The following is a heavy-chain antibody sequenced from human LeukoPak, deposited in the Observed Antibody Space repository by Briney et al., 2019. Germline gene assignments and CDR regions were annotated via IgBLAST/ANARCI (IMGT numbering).Heavy chain of an antibody. Sequence: GASVKVSCKASGYTFTSYGISWLRQAPGQGLEWMGWISAYNGNTNYAQNLQGRVTMTTDTSTSTAYMELRSLRSDETAVYYCARDCTGGSCFSFYWGQGALVTVSS. CDR2: ISAYNGNT. J-gene: IGHJ4*02. CDR1: GYTFTSYG. V-gene: IGHV1-18*01. D-gene: IGHD2-15*01. CDR3: ARDCTGGSCFSFY.